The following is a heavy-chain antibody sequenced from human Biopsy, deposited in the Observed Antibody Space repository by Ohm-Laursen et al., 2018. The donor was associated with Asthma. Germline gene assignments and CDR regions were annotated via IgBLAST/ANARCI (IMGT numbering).Heavy chain of an antibody. D-gene: IGHD6-19*01. V-gene: IGHV3-53*01. CDR2: IYSGGGT. J-gene: IGHJ4*02. CDR3: ARGDSSGWSHYYFDY. CDR1: GFTVSTNG. Sequence: SLRLSCTASGFTVSTNGMSWVRQPPGKGLEWVSVIYSGGGTYYADSVQGRVTISRDNSKNTLSLQMNSLRAEDTAVYYCARGDSSGWSHYYFDYWGQGTLVTVSS.